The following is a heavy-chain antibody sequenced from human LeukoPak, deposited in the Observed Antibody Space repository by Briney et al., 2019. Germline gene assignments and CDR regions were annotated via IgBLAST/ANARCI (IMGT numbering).Heavy chain of an antibody. J-gene: IGHJ4*02. Sequence: GGSLRLSCAPSGFTFSRHGMHWVRQAPGKGLEWVAIISNDGSRKYYTHSVEGRFTISRDNSKNTLYLQMDSLRAEDTAVYYCARDRAWNYFDYWGQGTLVTVSS. CDR2: ISNDGSRK. CDR1: GFTFSRHG. V-gene: IGHV3-30*03. CDR3: ARDRAWNYFDY. D-gene: IGHD3-3*01.